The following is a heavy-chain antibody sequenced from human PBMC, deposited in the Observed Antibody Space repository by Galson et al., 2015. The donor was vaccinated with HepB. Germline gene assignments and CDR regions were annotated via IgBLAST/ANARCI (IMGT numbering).Heavy chain of an antibody. CDR3: TRVEYSSGWGYYYYGMDV. CDR2: IRSKANSYAT. CDR1: GFTFSGSA. Sequence: SLRLSCAASGFTFSGSAMHWVRQASGKGLEWVGRIRSKANSYATAYAASVKGRFTISRDDSKNTAYLQMNSLKTEDTAVYYCTRVEYSSGWGYYYYGMDVWGQGTTVTVSS. V-gene: IGHV3-73*01. D-gene: IGHD6-19*01. J-gene: IGHJ6*02.